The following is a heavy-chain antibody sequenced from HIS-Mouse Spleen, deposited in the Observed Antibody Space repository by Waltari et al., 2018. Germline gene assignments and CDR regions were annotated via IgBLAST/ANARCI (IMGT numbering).Heavy chain of an antibody. J-gene: IGHJ2*01. Sequence: QLQLQESGPGLVKPSQTLSLTCTVCVGSIRRSSYYWGWIRQPPGKGLEWIGSIYYSGSTYYNPSLKSRVTISVDTSKNQFSLKLSSVTAADTAVYYCAREIPYSSSWYDWYFDLWGRGTLVTVSS. CDR3: AREIPYSSSWYDWYFDL. V-gene: IGHV4-39*07. CDR1: VGSIRRSSYY. D-gene: IGHD6-13*01. CDR2: IYYSGST.